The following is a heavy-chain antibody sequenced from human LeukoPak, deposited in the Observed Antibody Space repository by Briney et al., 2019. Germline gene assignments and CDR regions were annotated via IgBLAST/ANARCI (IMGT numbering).Heavy chain of an antibody. CDR2: VRDNGEN. D-gene: IGHD5-18*01. CDR1: GGSINAFY. Sequence: SETLSLTCSVSGGSINAFYWSWIRQPPGKGLEWIAYVRDNGENNYNPSLKSRVAIPLDTANNQISLRLNFVTAADTAIYYCARQPANTAAFDVWGQGTMVTVSS. V-gene: IGHV4-59*08. CDR3: ARQPANTAAFDV. J-gene: IGHJ3*01.